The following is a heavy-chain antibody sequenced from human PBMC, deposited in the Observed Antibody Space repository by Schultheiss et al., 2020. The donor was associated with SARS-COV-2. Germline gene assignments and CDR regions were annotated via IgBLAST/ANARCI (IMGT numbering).Heavy chain of an antibody. V-gene: IGHV4-39*07. D-gene: IGHD5-18*01. CDR1: GGSISSGGYY. J-gene: IGHJ5*02. CDR2: IYHSGST. CDR3: ARGTLYSKFDP. Sequence: SETLSLTCTVSGGSISSGGYYWSWIRQPPGKGLEWIGSIYHSGSTYYNPSLKSRVTISVDTSKNQFSLKLSSVTAADTAVYYCARGTLYSKFDPWGQGTLVTVSS.